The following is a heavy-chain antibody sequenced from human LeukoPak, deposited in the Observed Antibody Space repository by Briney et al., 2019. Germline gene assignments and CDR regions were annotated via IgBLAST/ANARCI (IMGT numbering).Heavy chain of an antibody. D-gene: IGHD3-22*01. CDR2: IDQAGGER. CDR3: ARVPVSTPYYYASSLYFDY. J-gene: IGHJ4*02. V-gene: IGHV3-7*01. Sequence: GGSLRLSCAASTFILSQFWMSWVRQVPGKGLQWVANIDQAGGERHYAESVKGRFSISRDNAKNLVFLQMNGLRVEDTALYYCARVPVSTPYYYASSLYFDYWGQGALVTVSS. CDR1: TFILSQFW.